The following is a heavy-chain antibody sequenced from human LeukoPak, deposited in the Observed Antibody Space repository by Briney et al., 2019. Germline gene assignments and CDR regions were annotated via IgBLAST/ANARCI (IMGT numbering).Heavy chain of an antibody. CDR3: ARFVGQLALYYYYYMDV. D-gene: IGHD6-6*01. J-gene: IGHJ6*03. Sequence: ASVNVSCKASGYTFTSYDINWVRQATGQGLEWMGWMNPNSGNTGYAQKFQGRVTMTRNTSISTAYMELSSLRSEDTAVYYCARFVGQLALYYYYYMDVWGKGTTVTVSS. V-gene: IGHV1-8*01. CDR2: MNPNSGNT. CDR1: GYTFTSYD.